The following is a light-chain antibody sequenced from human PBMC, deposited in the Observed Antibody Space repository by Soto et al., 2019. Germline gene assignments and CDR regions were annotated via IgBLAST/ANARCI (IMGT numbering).Light chain of an antibody. Sequence: QSALTQPASVSASLGQSIAISCTGTSSDVGGYNYVSWHQLHPGKAPKLLIYDVTSRPSGVSDRFSGSKSGNTASLTISGLQAEDEADYYCTSYTNTGTLGIFGGGTKVTVL. CDR2: DVT. V-gene: IGLV2-14*03. CDR3: TSYTNTGTLGI. CDR1: SSDVGGYNY. J-gene: IGLJ2*01.